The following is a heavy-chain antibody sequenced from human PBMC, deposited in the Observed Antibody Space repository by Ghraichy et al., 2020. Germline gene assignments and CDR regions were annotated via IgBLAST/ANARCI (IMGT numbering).Heavy chain of an antibody. CDR2: IYSSGHT. V-gene: IGHV4-31*03. D-gene: IGHD2-2*01. Sequence: SETLSLTCTVSGASISSDNYYWNWIRQHPGEGLEWIGYIYSSGHTYYNPSLKSRVTISLDTSKNQFSLKLNSVTAADTAVYSCARDSAYCSGTRCYPGNWFDPWGQGTLVTVSS. J-gene: IGHJ5*02. CDR3: ARDSAYCSGTRCYPGNWFDP. CDR1: GASISSDNYY.